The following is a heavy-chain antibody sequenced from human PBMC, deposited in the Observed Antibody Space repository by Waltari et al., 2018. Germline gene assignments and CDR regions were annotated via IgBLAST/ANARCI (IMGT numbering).Heavy chain of an antibody. Sequence: QVQLVQSGAEVKKPGSSVKVSCKAYGGTFSRYAISWVRQAHGQGLEWRGGIIPILGITNYAQKFQGRVTITADESTSTAYMELSSLRSEDTAVYYCARGRGIAARPHEVQAFDIWGQGTMVTVSS. J-gene: IGHJ3*02. CDR2: IIPILGIT. CDR1: GGTFSRYA. CDR3: ARGRGIAARPHEVQAFDI. D-gene: IGHD6-6*01. V-gene: IGHV1-69*04.